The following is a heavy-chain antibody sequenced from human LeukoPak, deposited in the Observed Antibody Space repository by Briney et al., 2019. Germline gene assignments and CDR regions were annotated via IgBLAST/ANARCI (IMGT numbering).Heavy chain of an antibody. CDR2: IYGSGST. CDR1: GDSLSSHY. CDR3: ARNVGWYSHDS. Sequence: KASETLSLTYTVSGDSLSSHYWSWIRQPPGKGLEWIGYIYGSGSTHYDPSLRSRVTISEDTSKNQFSLKLTSVTAADTAVYYCARNVGWYSHDSWGQGTLVTVSS. J-gene: IGHJ4*02. V-gene: IGHV4-59*08. D-gene: IGHD6-19*01.